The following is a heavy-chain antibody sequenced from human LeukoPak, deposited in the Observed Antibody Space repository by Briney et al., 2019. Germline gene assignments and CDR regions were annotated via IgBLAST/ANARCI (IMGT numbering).Heavy chain of an antibody. V-gene: IGHV3-74*01. CDR3: VNGEHYDFWSGYFY. Sequence: GGSLRLSCAASGFTFSSYWMHWVRQAPGKGLVWVSRINSDGSSTSYADSVKGRFTISRDNAKNTLYLQMNSLRAEDTAVYYCVNGEHYDFWSGYFYWGQGTLVTVSS. D-gene: IGHD3-3*01. CDR1: GFTFSSYW. CDR2: INSDGSST. J-gene: IGHJ4*02.